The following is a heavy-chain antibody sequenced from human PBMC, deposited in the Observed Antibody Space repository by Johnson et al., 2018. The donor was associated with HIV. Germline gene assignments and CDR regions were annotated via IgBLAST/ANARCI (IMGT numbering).Heavy chain of an antibody. CDR3: ARTVVGSSYDAFDI. V-gene: IGHV3-30*14. CDR1: GFTFSNYA. D-gene: IGHD4-23*01. Sequence: QVQLVESGGGVVQPGRSLRLSCAATGFTFSNYAMHWVRQAPGKGLEWVAVISYDGSNKYYADSVKGRFTISRDHAKNTLFLQMDSLRPEDTAVYYCARTVVGSSYDAFDIWGQGTMVTVSS. J-gene: IGHJ3*02. CDR2: ISYDGSNK.